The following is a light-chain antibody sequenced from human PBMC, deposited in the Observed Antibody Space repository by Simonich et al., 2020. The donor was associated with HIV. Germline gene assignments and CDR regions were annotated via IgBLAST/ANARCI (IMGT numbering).Light chain of an antibody. CDR2: WAS. V-gene: IGKV4-1*01. CDR3: QQYYSTHWT. CDR1: QSVLYSSNNKNY. Sequence: DIVMTQSPDSLAVSLSERATINCKSSQSVLYSSNNKNYLTWYQQKPGQPPKLLIYWASTRESGVPDRFSGSGSGTDFTLTISSLQAEDVAVYYCQQYYSTHWTFGQGTKVEIK. J-gene: IGKJ1*01.